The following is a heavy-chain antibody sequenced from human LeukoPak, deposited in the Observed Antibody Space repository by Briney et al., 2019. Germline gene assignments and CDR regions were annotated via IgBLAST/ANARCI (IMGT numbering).Heavy chain of an antibody. Sequence: GGSLRLSCAASGFTFSSYWMTWVRQAPGKGLEWVANIKQDGSEKYYVDSVKGRFTISRDNSKNTLYLQMNSLRAEDTAVYYCARGKQQLATNFDYWGQGTLVTVSS. J-gene: IGHJ4*02. CDR2: IKQDGSEK. D-gene: IGHD6-13*01. CDR3: ARGKQQLATNFDY. V-gene: IGHV3-7*01. CDR1: GFTFSSYW.